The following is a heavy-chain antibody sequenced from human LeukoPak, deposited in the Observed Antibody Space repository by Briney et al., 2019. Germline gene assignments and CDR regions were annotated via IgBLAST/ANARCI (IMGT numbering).Heavy chain of an antibody. Sequence: GGSLRLSCAASGFTFSSYWMSWVRQPPGKGLEWVSVMYTGGGRYYGDSVKGRFTISRDNSKNTVFLQMNSLRVEDTALYYCTRGQSYCGADCYSDWGQGTLVTVSS. D-gene: IGHD2-21*02. CDR2: MYTGGGR. J-gene: IGHJ4*02. CDR3: TRGQSYCGADCYSD. CDR1: GFTFSSYW. V-gene: IGHV3-66*01.